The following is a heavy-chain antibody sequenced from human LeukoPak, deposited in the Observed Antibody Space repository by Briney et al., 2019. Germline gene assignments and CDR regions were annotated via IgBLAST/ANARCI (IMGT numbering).Heavy chain of an antibody. CDR1: GYTFTGYY. D-gene: IGHD1-26*01. CDR3: ARGSVVGGTKKDAFDI. V-gene: IGHV1-2*02. J-gene: IGHJ3*02. CDR2: INPNSGGT. Sequence: GASVKVSCKASGYTFTGYYMHWVRQAPGQGLEWMGWINPNSGGTNYAQKFQGRVTMTRDTSISTAYMELSRLRSDDTAVYYCARGSVVGGTKKDAFDIWGQGTMVTVSS.